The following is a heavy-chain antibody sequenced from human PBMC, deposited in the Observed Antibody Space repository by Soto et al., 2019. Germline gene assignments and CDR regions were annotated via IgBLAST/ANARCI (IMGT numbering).Heavy chain of an antibody. V-gene: IGHV1-3*01. D-gene: IGHD2-15*01. J-gene: IGHJ4*02. CDR3: ARDLGGWPNY. CDR1: GYTFTSYG. CDR2: INAGNGNT. Sequence: ASVKVSCKASGYTFTSYGISWVRQAPGQRLEWMGWINAGNGNTKYSQKFQGRVTITRDTSASTAYMELSSLRSEDTAVYYCARDLGGWPNYWGQGTLVTVSS.